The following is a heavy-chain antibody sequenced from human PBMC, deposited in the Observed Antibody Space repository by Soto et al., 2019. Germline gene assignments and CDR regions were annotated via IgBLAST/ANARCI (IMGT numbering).Heavy chain of an antibody. CDR2: IYYSGNT. CDR1: GGSISSYY. V-gene: IGHV4-59*01. CDR3: GRGEVERYNWNYGIDY. Sequence: SETLSLTCTVSGGSISSYYWSWIRQPPGKGLEWIGYIYYSGNTNYNPSLKSRVTISVDTSKNQFSLKLSSVTAADTAVYYCGRGEVERYNWNYGIDYCGQGPLVTVYS. D-gene: IGHD1-7*01. J-gene: IGHJ4*02.